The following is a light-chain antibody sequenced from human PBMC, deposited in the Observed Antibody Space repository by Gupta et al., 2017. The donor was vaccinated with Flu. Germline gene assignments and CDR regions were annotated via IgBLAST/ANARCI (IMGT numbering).Light chain of an antibody. CDR2: AKN. Sequence: SSELTQDPAVSVALGQTVRITCQGDSLRNSYASWYQQKPGQAPVLVIYAKNIRPSGIPDRFSCASKGNNASLITTGAQEEDEADDYCSQRDSTDSHHAVFGGGTKLTVL. CDR3: SQRDSTDSHHAV. V-gene: IGLV3-19*01. J-gene: IGLJ2*01. CDR1: SLRNSY.